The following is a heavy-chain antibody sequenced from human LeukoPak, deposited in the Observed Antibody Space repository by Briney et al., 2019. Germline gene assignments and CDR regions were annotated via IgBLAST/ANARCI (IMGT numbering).Heavy chain of an antibody. CDR2: ISSSSSTI. J-gene: IGHJ6*03. CDR1: GFTFSSYS. V-gene: IGHV3-48*01. D-gene: IGHD3-3*01. Sequence: GGSLRLSCAASGFTFSSYSMNWVRQAPGKGLEWASYISSSSSTIYYADSVKGRFTISRDNAKNSLYLQMNSLRAEDTAVYYCARTLRGGSGYPYYYYYMDVWGKGTTVTVSS. CDR3: ARTLRGGSGYPYYYYYMDV.